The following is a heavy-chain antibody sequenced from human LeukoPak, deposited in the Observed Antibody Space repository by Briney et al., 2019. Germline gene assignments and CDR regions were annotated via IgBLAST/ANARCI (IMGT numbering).Heavy chain of an antibody. CDR1: GGSISSYY. V-gene: IGHV4-4*07. D-gene: IGHD2-21*02. J-gene: IGHJ4*02. CDR2: IYTSGST. CDR3: ARVDHCGGDCYSFDY. Sequence: SETLSLTCTVSGGSISSYYWDGIRQPAGKGLEWMGRIYTSGSTNYNPSLYNPSLKSRVTMSINASKNQFSLRLSSVTAADTAVYYCARVDHCGGDCYSFDYWGQGTLVTVSS.